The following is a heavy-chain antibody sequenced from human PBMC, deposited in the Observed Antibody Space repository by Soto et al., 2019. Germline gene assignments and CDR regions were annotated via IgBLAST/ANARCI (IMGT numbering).Heavy chain of an antibody. D-gene: IGHD2-15*01. V-gene: IGHV4-31*03. CDR1: GGSISSGDYY. CDR2: IYYSGST. CDR3: SVVTVDFDFDY. J-gene: IGHJ4*02. Sequence: TLSLTCTVSGGSISSGDYYWSWIRQHPGKGLEWIGYIYYSGSTYDNPSLKSRVTISVDTSKNQFSLKLSSVTAADTAVYYCSVVTVDFDFDYWGQGTLVTVSS.